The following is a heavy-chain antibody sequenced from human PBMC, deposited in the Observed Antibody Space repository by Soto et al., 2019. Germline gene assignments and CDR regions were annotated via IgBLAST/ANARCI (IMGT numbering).Heavy chain of an antibody. CDR1: GFNVSSNY. V-gene: IGHV3-66*01. CDR3: ARGGAAAGYYYYYMDV. Sequence: GGSLRLSCAASGFNVSSNYMSWVRQAPGKGLEWVSVIYSGGSTYYADSVKGRFTISRDNSKNTLYLQMNSLRAEDTAVYYCARGGAAAGYYYYYMDVWGKGTTVTVSS. J-gene: IGHJ6*03. CDR2: IYSGGST. D-gene: IGHD6-13*01.